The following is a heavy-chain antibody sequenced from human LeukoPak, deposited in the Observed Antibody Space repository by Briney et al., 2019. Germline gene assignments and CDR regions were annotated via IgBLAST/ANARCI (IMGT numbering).Heavy chain of an antibody. CDR3: ARDFDYAFDY. V-gene: IGHV3-21*01. Sequence: ETLSLTCTVSGGSISSSSYYWGWIRQPPGKGLEWVSSIGSSGSYIYYADSLTGRFTISRDNAKNSLYLQMNSLRAEDTAVYYCARDFDYAFDYWGQGTLVTVSS. CDR2: IGSSGSYI. CDR1: GGSISSSS. D-gene: IGHD4-17*01. J-gene: IGHJ4*02.